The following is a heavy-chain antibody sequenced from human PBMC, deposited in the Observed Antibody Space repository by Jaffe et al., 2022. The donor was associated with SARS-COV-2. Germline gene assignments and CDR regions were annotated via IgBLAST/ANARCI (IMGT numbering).Heavy chain of an antibody. CDR1: GFTFSSYA. D-gene: IGHD3-3*01. Sequence: EVQLLESGGGLVQPGGSLRLSCAASGFTFSSYAMSWVRQAPGKGLEWVSAISGSGGSTYYADSVKGRFTISRDNSKNTLYLQMNSLRAEDTAVYYCAKDPEMIADFWSGYYPHFDYWGQGTLVTVSS. CDR3: AKDPEMIADFWSGYYPHFDY. V-gene: IGHV3-23*01. J-gene: IGHJ4*02. CDR2: ISGSGGST.